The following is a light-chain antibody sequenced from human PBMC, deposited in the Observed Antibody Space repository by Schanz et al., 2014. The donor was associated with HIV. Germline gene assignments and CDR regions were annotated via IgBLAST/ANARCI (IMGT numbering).Light chain of an antibody. CDR3: QQRSNWGLLT. V-gene: IGKV3-15*01. J-gene: IGKJ4*01. CDR1: QSVSTN. CDR2: GAS. Sequence: EIVMPQSPATLSVSPGERATLSCRASQSVSTNFDWFQQKPGQAPRLLIYGASTRVTGIPARFSGSGSGTEFTLTISSLQSEDFAVYYCQQRSNWGLLTFGGGTKVEIK.